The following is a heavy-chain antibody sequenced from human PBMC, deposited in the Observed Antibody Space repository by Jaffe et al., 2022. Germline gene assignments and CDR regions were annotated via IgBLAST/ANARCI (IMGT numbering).Heavy chain of an antibody. J-gene: IGHJ4*02. CDR3: ARAGYSSGWYVVY. CDR2: ISSSGSTI. CDR1: GFTFSSYE. V-gene: IGHV3-48*03. Sequence: EVQLVESGGGLVQPGGSLRLSCAASGFTFSSYEMNWVRQAPGKGLEWVSYISSSGSTIYYADSVKGRFTISRDNAKNSLYLQMNSLRAEDTAVYYCARAGYSSGWYVVYWGQGTLVTVSS. D-gene: IGHD6-19*01.